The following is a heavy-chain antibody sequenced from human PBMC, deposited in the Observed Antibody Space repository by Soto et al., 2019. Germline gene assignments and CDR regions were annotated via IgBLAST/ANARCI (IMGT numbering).Heavy chain of an antibody. CDR2: TYYRFKWYH. Sequence: SQTLSLTCVVSKDSISSLSAAWNWIRQSPSRGLEWLGRTYYRFKWYHDYEASVKSRMTLNLDTSKNQLSLQLNSVTPEDTAMYYCARAGESNEFDLWGQGTLVTVSS. CDR3: ARAGESNEFDL. J-gene: IGHJ4*02. D-gene: IGHD3-16*01. CDR1: KDSISSLSAA. V-gene: IGHV6-1*01.